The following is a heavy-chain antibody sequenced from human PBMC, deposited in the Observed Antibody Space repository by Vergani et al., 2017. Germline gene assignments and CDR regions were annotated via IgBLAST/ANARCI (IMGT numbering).Heavy chain of an antibody. CDR3: ARGRLKIEGVTSNWFDP. D-gene: IGHD1-26*01. J-gene: IGHJ5*02. CDR2: ISASNGNT. CDR1: GYTFTTYG. V-gene: IGHV1-18*01. Sequence: QVHLVQSGTEVKKPGASVKVSCKASGYTFTTYGISWVRQAPGQGLEWMGWISASNGNTNYAQKLLGRVTMTTDRSTSTAYMELRSLRSDDTAVYYCARGRLKIEGVTSNWFDPWGQGTLVTVSS.